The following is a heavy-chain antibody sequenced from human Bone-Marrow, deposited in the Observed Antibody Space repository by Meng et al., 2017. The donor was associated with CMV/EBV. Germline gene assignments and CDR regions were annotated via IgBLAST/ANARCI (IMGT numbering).Heavy chain of an antibody. Sequence: GGSLRLSCAASGFTFSSYAMSWVRQAPGKGLEWVSAISGSGGSTYYADSVKGRFTISRDNAKNSLYLQMNNLRPEDTALYFCAKDQPTGPPYFHYGMDAWGHGTTVTVSS. J-gene: IGHJ6*02. CDR1: GFTFSSYA. CDR2: ISGSGGST. V-gene: IGHV3-23*01. CDR3: AKDQPTGPPYFHYGMDA.